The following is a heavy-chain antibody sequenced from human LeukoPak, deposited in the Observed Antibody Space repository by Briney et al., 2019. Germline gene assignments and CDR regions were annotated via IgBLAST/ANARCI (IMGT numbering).Heavy chain of an antibody. D-gene: IGHD2-15*01. Sequence: ASVKVSCKASGYTFTSYAISWVRQAPGQGLEWMGWISADFGKTNYAQKLQGRVTMTTDTSTSTAYMELSSLRSEDTAVYYCAKGDHRAYCSGGSCYDLYYYYYYYMDVWGKGTTVTVSS. CDR2: ISADFGKT. V-gene: IGHV1-18*01. CDR3: AKGDHRAYCSGGSCYDLYYYYYYYMDV. CDR1: GYTFTSYA. J-gene: IGHJ6*03.